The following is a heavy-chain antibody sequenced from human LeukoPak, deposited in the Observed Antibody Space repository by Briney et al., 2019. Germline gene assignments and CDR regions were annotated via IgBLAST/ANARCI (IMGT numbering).Heavy chain of an antibody. CDR3: ARDKRITGTTVGMDV. D-gene: IGHD1/OR15-1a*01. V-gene: IGHV4-34*01. CDR1: GGSFSGYY. Sequence: SETLSLTCAVYGGSFSGYYWSWIRQPPGKGLEWIGEINHSGSTNYNPSLKSRVTMSVDKSKNQFSLKLSSVTAADTAIYYCARDKRITGTTVGMDVWGQGTTVTVSS. J-gene: IGHJ6*02. CDR2: INHSGST.